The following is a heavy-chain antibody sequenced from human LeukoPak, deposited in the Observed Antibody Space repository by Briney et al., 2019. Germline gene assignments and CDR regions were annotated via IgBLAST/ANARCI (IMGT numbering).Heavy chain of an antibody. CDR2: IYPGDSDT. CDR3: ARHVQAARPKNWFDP. D-gene: IGHD6-6*01. Sequence: GESLKISCKGSGYSFTSYWIGWVRQMPGKGLEWMGIIYPGDSDTRYSPSFQGQVTISADKSISTAYLQWSSLKASDTAMYYCARHVQAARPKNWFDPWGQGTLVTVSS. CDR1: GYSFTSYW. V-gene: IGHV5-51*01. J-gene: IGHJ5*02.